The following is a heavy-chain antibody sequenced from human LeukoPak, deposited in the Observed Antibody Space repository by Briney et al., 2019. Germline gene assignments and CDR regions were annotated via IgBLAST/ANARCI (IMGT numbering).Heavy chain of an antibody. CDR1: GGSISSYY. D-gene: IGHD2-15*01. CDR2: IYTSGTT. V-gene: IGHV4-4*07. CDR3: ARTSPRAATFDY. Sequence: SETLSLTCAVSGGSISSYYWSWIRQPAGKGLEWIGRIYTSGTTNYNPSLKSRVTMSVDTSKNQFSLNLNSVAAADTAVYYCARTSPRAATFDYWGQGTLVTVSS. J-gene: IGHJ4*02.